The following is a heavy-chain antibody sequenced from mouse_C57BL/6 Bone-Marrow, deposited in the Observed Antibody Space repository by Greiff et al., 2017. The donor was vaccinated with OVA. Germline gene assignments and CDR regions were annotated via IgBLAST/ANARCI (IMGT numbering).Heavy chain of an antibody. D-gene: IGHD1-1*01. Sequence: EVKLMESGAELVKPGASVKLSCTASGFNIKDYYMHWVKQRTEQGLEWIGRIDPEDGETKYAPKSQGKATITADTSSNTAYLQLSSLTSEDTAVYYCASPILNYYGSSYGGFFDVWGTGTTVTVSS. CDR2: IDPEDGET. CDR1: GFNIKDYY. V-gene: IGHV14-2*01. CDR3: ASPILNYYGSSYGGFFDV. J-gene: IGHJ1*03.